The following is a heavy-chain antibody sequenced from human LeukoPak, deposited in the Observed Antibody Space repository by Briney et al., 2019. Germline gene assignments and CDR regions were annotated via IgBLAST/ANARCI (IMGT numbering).Heavy chain of an antibody. Sequence: SETLSLTCSVSGARLTNPTYFQWSWFRLPPGKGLEFIGKIFASGTAALTPSLKSRVTMSLDTSKNEFSLRLTSVTAEDSAIYYCARFKSGGFYYFDSWGQGTLVTVSS. CDR2: IFASGTA. CDR3: ARFKSGGFYYFDS. D-gene: IGHD2-15*01. CDR1: GARLTNPTYF. V-gene: IGHV4-61*01. J-gene: IGHJ4*02.